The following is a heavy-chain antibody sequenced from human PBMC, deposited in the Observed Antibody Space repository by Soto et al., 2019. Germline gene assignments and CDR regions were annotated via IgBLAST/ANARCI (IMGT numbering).Heavy chain of an antibody. J-gene: IGHJ4*02. CDR2: ISGSGGST. CDR3: AKGGYCTNGVCYLAY. CDR1: GFTFSSYA. D-gene: IGHD2-8*01. Sequence: GGSLRLSCAASGFTFSSYAMSWVRQAPGKGLEWVSAISGSGGSTYYADSVKGRFTISRDNSKNTLYLQMNSLRAEDTAVYYCAKGGYCTNGVCYLAYWGQGTLVTVSS. V-gene: IGHV3-23*01.